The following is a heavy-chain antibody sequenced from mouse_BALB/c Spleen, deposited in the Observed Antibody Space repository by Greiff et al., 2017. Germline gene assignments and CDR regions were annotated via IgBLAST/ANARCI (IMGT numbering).Heavy chain of an antibody. CDR3: ARDLAWFAY. CDR1: GFTFSSYA. CDR2: ISSGGST. J-gene: IGHJ3*01. Sequence: EVKLVESGGGLVKPGGSLKLSCAASGFTFSSYAMSWVRPTPEKRLEWVASISSGGSTYYPDSVKGRFTISRDNARNILYLQMSSLRSEDTAMYYCARDLAWFAYWGQGTLVTVSA. V-gene: IGHV5-6-5*01.